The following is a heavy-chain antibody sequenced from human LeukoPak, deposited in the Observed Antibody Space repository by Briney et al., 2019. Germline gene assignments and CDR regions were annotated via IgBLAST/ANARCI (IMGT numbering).Heavy chain of an antibody. CDR3: ARDLGGRWLQSAYFDY. CDR1: GGSISSSNYY. CDR2: IDYTGST. Sequence: ASETLSLTCIVSGGSISSSNYYWGWIRQPPGKGLEWIGYIDYTGSTYYNPSLKSRVTISVDTSKNQFSLKLSSVTAADTAVYYCARDLGGRWLQSAYFDYWGQGTLVTVSS. J-gene: IGHJ4*02. V-gene: IGHV4-61*05. D-gene: IGHD5-24*01.